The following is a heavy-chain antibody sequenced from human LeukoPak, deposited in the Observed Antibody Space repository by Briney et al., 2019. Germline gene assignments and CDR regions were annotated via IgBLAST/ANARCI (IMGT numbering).Heavy chain of an antibody. CDR2: INPSGGST. D-gene: IGHD4-17*01. CDR1: GYTFTSYY. J-gene: IGHJ4*02. Sequence: ASVKVSCKASGYTFTSYYMHWVRQAPGQGLEWMGIINPSGGSTSYAQKFQGRVTMTEDTSTNTAYMELRSLKSEDTAVYYCATDHGDYQFDHWGQGTQVTVSS. CDR3: ATDHGDYQFDH. V-gene: IGHV1-46*01.